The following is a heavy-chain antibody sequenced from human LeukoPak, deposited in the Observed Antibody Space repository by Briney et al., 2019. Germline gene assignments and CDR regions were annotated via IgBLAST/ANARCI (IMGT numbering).Heavy chain of an antibody. D-gene: IGHD3/OR15-3a*01. CDR3: ARQTGSGLFILP. CDR1: GGSISSYQ. Sequence: SEALSLTCTVSGGSISSYQWSWIRQPPEKGLEWIGSIYYSGNTYYNASLKSQVSISIDTSKNQFSLRLTSVTAADTAVYYCARQTGSGLFILPGGQGTLVTVSS. CDR2: IYYSGNT. J-gene: IGHJ4*02. V-gene: IGHV4-39*01.